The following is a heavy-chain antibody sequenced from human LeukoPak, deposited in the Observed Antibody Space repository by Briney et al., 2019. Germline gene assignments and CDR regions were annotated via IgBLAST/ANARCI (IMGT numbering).Heavy chain of an antibody. Sequence: GASVKVSCKASGYTFTGYYMHWVRQAPGQGLEWMGWINPNNGNTNYAQKLQGRVTMTTDTSTSTAYMELRSLRSDDTAVYYCNYYGSGSYYGYWGQGTLVTVSS. CDR3: NYYGSGSYYGY. J-gene: IGHJ4*02. V-gene: IGHV1-18*04. D-gene: IGHD3-10*01. CDR2: INPNNGNT. CDR1: GYTFTGYY.